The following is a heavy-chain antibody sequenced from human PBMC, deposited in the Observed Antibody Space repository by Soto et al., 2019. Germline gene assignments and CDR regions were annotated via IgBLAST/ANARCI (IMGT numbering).Heavy chain of an antibody. CDR3: ARDRGGKDFWIGYPTGWFDP. CDR2: ISYDGSNK. J-gene: IGHJ5*02. D-gene: IGHD3-3*01. Sequence: QVQLVESGGGVVQPGRSLRLSCVASGFTFSTYAMHWVRQATGKGLEWVAIISYDGSNKYYADSVKGRFTVSRDNSKNTLYLQISSLRAEDAAVYYCARDRGGKDFWIGYPTGWFDPWGQGTLVTVSS. CDR1: GFTFSTYA. V-gene: IGHV3-30-3*01.